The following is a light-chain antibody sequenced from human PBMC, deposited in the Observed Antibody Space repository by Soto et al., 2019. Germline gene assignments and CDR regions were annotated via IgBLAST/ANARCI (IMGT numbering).Light chain of an antibody. Sequence: QPASVSGSPGQSITISCTGTSSDVGGYNYVSWYQQHPGKAPKLMIYDVSNRPSGVSNRFSGSKSGNTASLTISGLQAEDEADYYCSSYTSSSTYVFGTGTKLTV. J-gene: IGLJ1*01. CDR3: SSYTSSSTYV. CDR2: DVS. CDR1: SSDVGGYNY. V-gene: IGLV2-14*01.